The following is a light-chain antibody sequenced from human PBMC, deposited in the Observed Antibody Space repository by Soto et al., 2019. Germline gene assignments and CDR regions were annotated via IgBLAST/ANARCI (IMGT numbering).Light chain of an antibody. CDR3: SSWDDNLDAVV. CDR1: SSNIGSNT. CDR2: TND. V-gene: IGLV1-44*01. J-gene: IGLJ1*01. Sequence: SVLTHPPSASGTPWQRVTMACSGSSSNIGSNTVNWYQQLPGTAPKLLIYTNDQRPSGVPDRFSGSRSGTSASLAISGLQFEDEADYHCSSWDDNLDAVVFGAGTKVTVL.